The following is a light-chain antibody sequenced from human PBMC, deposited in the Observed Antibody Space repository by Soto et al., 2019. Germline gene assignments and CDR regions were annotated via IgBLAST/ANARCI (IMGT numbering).Light chain of an antibody. CDR1: QSMRSN. CDR3: QQYGSSPVT. Sequence: EIVITQSPSTVSLSPGERATLSCRASQSMRSNVAWHQQKPDQAPRLLIYGASTRAAGIPARFSGSGSGTDFTLTISRLEPEDFAVYYCQQYGSSPVTFGQGTKVDIK. CDR2: GAS. V-gene: IGKV3-20*01. J-gene: IGKJ1*01.